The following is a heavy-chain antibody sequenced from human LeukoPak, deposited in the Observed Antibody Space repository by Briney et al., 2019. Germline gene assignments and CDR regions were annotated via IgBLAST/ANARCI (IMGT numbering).Heavy chain of an antibody. CDR1: GFTFSSYI. J-gene: IGHJ4*02. Sequence: GGSLRLSCAASGFTFSSYIMSWVRQAPGKGLEWVSSISTSSSGMYYADSVQGRFTISRDNAKNSLYLQMNSLRAEDTAVYYCARGSSGWYSGYWGQGTLVTVSS. CDR2: ISTSSSGM. V-gene: IGHV3-21*01. CDR3: ARGSSGWYSGY. D-gene: IGHD6-19*01.